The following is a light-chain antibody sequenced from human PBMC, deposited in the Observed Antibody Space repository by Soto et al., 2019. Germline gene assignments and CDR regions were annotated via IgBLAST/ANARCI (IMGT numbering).Light chain of an antibody. CDR1: QSISSY. Sequence: DIQMTQSPSSLSASVGDRVTITCRASQSISSYLNWYQQKPGKAPKLLIYAASSLQSGVPSRFSGSGSGTDFPLPIRSLQPEDFATYYCQQSYSTSITFGQGTRLEIK. CDR3: QQSYSTSIT. CDR2: AAS. J-gene: IGKJ5*01. V-gene: IGKV1-39*01.